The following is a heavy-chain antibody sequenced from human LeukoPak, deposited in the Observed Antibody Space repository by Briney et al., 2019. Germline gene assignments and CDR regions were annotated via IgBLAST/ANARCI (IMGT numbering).Heavy chain of an antibody. CDR2: ISSSSSIR. D-gene: IGHD2/OR15-2a*01. J-gene: IGHJ4*02. Sequence: GGSLRLSCAASGFTFSSYNMNWVRQAPGKGLEWVSYISSSSSIRHYADSVKGRFTISRDNAENSLYLQMNSLRAEDTAVYYCARDFLEETQWGQGTLVTVSS. V-gene: IGHV3-48*04. CDR3: ARDFLEETQ. CDR1: GFTFSSYN.